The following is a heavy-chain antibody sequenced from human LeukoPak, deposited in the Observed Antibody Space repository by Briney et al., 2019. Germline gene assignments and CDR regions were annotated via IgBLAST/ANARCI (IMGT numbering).Heavy chain of an antibody. CDR3: ARGARAGYNLEPFDY. D-gene: IGHD5-24*01. V-gene: IGHV4-59*08. J-gene: IGHJ4*02. CDR1: GGSMSSYY. Sequence: PSETLSLTCTVSGGSMSSYYWSWIRQPPGKGLEWTGYIYYSGSTKYNPSLKSRVTISVDTSKNQFSLKLSSVTAADTAVYYCARGARAGYNLEPFDYWGQGTLVTVSS. CDR2: IYYSGST.